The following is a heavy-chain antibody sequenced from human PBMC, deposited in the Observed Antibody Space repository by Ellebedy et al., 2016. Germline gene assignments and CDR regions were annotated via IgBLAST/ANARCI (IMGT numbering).Heavy chain of an antibody. D-gene: IGHD5-12*01. V-gene: IGHV3-64*01. CDR2: INSNGNST. Sequence: GGSLRLSCAASGFTFSSYAMHWVRQVPGKGLEYVSTINSNGNSTYYANSVKGRFTISRDNSKNTLYLQMAFVRPEDTAGYFCAGGRVATIDYAFDIWGQGTTVTVSS. CDR3: AGGRVATIDYAFDI. CDR1: GFTFSSYA. J-gene: IGHJ3*02.